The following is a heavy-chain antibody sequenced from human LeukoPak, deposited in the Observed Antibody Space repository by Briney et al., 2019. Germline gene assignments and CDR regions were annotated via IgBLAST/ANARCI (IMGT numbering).Heavy chain of an antibody. V-gene: IGHV3-21*01. D-gene: IGHD2-15*01. CDR1: GFTFSSYS. Sequence: GGSLRLSCAASGFTFSSYSMNWVRQAPGKGLEWVASISYTSTYIFYADSLKGRFTISRDNAENSLYLQMNSLRVEDTAVYYCARGYCSGGSCYYAFDIWGQGTMVTVSS. J-gene: IGHJ3*02. CDR2: ISYTSTYI. CDR3: ARGYCSGGSCYYAFDI.